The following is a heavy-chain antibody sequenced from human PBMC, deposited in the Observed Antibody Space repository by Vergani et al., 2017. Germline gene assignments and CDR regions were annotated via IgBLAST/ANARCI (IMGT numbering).Heavy chain of an antibody. CDR2: IRGSGGST. J-gene: IGHJ6*03. CDR3: AIDYYASGSYRYYYYYMDV. D-gene: IGHD3-10*01. V-gene: IGHV3-23*01. CDR1: GFTFSSYA. Sequence: EVQLLESGGGLAQPGGSLRLSCAASGFTFSSYAMSWVRQAPGKGLEWVSAIRGSGGSTHYADSVKGRFTISRDNSKNTLYLQMNSLRVGNTALDYCAIDYYASGSYRYYYYYMDVWGKGTTVTVSS.